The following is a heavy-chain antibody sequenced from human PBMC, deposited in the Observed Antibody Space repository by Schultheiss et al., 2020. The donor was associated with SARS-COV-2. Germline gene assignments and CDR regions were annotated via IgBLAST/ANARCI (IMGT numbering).Heavy chain of an antibody. CDR3: ARDGVVPAKGYNWFDP. V-gene: IGHV1-18*01. D-gene: IGHD2-2*01. CDR2: VSAYNGNT. CDR1: DYTFTNYG. J-gene: IGHJ5*02. Sequence: ASVKVSCKASDYTFTNYGITWVRQAPGQGLEWMGWVSAYNGNTNYAQKLQGRVTMTTDTSTSTAYMELSRLRSDDTAVYYCARDGVVPAKGYNWFDPWGQGTLVTVSS.